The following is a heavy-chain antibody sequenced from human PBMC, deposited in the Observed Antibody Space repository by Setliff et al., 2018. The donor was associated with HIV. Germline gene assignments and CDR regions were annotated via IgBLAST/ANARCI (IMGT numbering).Heavy chain of an antibody. V-gene: IGHV3-15*01. Sequence: PGGSLRLSCAASGFSLSDAWMSWLRQAPGKGLEWVGRIKNEGDGETTDYAAFVKGRFSISKDESKTTLFLQMNSLKSEDTAMYYCVTDSKYDSSGYHYYWGQGTLVTVSS. CDR3: VTDSKYDSSGYHYY. D-gene: IGHD3-22*01. CDR2: IKNEGDGETT. J-gene: IGHJ4*02. CDR1: GFSLSDAW.